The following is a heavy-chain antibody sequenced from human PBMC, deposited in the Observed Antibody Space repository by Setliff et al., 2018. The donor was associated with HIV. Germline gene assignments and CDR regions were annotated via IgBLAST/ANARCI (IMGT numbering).Heavy chain of an antibody. Sequence: ASVKVSCKASGYTFTNYGISWVRQAPGQGLEWMGWISAYNGNTNYAQKLQGRVTMTTDTSTSTAYMELRSLRSDDTAVYYCARYGSGWPLWYFDLWGRVTLVTVSS. D-gene: IGHD6-19*01. CDR2: ISAYNGNT. J-gene: IGHJ2*01. V-gene: IGHV1-18*01. CDR1: GYTFTNYG. CDR3: ARYGSGWPLWYFDL.